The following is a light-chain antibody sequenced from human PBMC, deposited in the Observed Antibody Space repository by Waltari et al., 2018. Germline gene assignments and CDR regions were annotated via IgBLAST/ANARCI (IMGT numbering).Light chain of an antibody. CDR1: SGHNDFA. Sequence: QLMLTQSPSASASLGASVNLTCILTSGHNDFAVAWHQQAPEQAPRFLMKVNADGSHIRGDDSPDRFSGSSSGAERFLTISSLQSEDEADYFCQTWTAGIGVFGRGTTVSVL. CDR3: QTWTAGIGV. V-gene: IGLV4-69*01. J-gene: IGLJ1*01. CDR2: VNADGSH.